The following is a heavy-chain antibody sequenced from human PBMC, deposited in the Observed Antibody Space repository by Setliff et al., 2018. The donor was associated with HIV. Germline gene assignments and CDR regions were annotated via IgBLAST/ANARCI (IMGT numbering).Heavy chain of an antibody. CDR3: VKGFPRRYLDSSGYYYFDY. Sequence: ETLSLTCTASGFIFSSYAMNWVRQAPGKGLEWVSAISGSADSTYYAHSVRGRFTISRDNSKNTLYLQMNSLRAEDTAVYYRVKGFPRRYLDSSGYYYFDYWGLGTLVTVSS. CDR2: ISGSADST. CDR1: GFIFSSYA. J-gene: IGHJ4*02. D-gene: IGHD3-22*01. V-gene: IGHV3-23*01.